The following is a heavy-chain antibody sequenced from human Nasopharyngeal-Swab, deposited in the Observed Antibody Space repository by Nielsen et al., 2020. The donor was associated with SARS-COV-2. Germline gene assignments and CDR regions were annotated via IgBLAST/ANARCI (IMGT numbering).Heavy chain of an antibody. D-gene: IGHD5-12*01. CDR1: GFTFSSYA. V-gene: IGHV3-23*01. CDR3: AKDRDSGDDSGEYYHYYGMDV. J-gene: IGHJ6*02. CDR2: ISGADDST. Sequence: GGSLRLSCAASGFTFSSYAMHWVRQAPGRGLEWVSAISGADDSTKYADSVKGRFTISRDNSKDTLDLQMNSLRAEDTAMYYCAKDRDSGDDSGEYYHYYGMDVWGQGTSVTVS.